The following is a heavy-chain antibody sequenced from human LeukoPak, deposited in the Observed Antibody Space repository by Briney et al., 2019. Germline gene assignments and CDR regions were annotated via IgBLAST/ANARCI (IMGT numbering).Heavy chain of an antibody. CDR1: GFTFSSYS. J-gene: IGHJ6*02. V-gene: IGHV3-21*01. CDR3: ARSRQVAARPIYGMDV. Sequence: PGGSLRLSCAASGFTFSSYSMNWVRQAPGKGLEWVSSISSSSSYIYYADSVKGRFTISRDNAKNSLYLQMNSLRAEDTAVYYCARSRQVAARPIYGMDVWGQGTTVTVSS. CDR2: ISSSSSYI. D-gene: IGHD6-6*01.